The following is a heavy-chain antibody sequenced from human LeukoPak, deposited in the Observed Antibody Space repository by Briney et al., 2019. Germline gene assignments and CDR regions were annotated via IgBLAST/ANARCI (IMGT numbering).Heavy chain of an antibody. CDR2: ISYDGSNK. J-gene: IGHJ3*02. Sequence: GGSLRLSCAASGFIFRSYGMYWVRQAPGKGLEWVAVISYDGSNKYYEDSVKGRFTISRDNSKNTLYLQMNSLRAEDTAVYYCAKGRVDYYDSSDAFDIWGQGTMVTVSS. CDR1: GFIFRSYG. V-gene: IGHV3-30*18. CDR3: AKGRVDYYDSSDAFDI. D-gene: IGHD3-22*01.